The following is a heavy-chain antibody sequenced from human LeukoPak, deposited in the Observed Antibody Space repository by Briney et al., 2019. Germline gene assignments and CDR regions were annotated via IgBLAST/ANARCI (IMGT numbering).Heavy chain of an antibody. Sequence: PGGSLRLCCAASGFTFDDYGMSWVRHAPGKGLEGVSGINWNGGSTGYADSVKGRFTISRDNAKNSLYLQMNSLRAEDTALYYCARVPEGAGLLWFGELSDYYYMDVWGKGTTVTVSS. CDR2: INWNGGST. V-gene: IGHV3-20*04. J-gene: IGHJ6*03. D-gene: IGHD3-10*01. CDR1: GFTFDDYG. CDR3: ARVPEGAGLLWFGELSDYYYMDV.